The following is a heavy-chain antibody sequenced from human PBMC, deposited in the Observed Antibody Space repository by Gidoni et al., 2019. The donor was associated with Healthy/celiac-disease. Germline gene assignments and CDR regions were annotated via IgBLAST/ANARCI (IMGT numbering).Heavy chain of an antibody. CDR1: GFTFSSHA. J-gene: IGHJ5*02. Sequence: EVQLLESGGGLVQPGGSLRLSCAASGFTFSSHAMSWVRQAPGKGLEWVSAISGSGGRTYYADSVKGRFTISRDNSKNTLYLQMNSLRAEDTAVYYCARHYSNYKGRVNWFDPWGQGTLVTVSS. D-gene: IGHD4-4*01. V-gene: IGHV3-23*01. CDR2: ISGSGGRT. CDR3: ARHYSNYKGRVNWFDP.